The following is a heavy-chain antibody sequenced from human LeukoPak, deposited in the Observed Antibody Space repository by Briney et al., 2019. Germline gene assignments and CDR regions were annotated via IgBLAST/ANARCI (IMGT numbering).Heavy chain of an antibody. V-gene: IGHV5-51*01. D-gene: IGHD6-6*01. Sequence: GESLKISCKGSGYSFTSYWIGWVRQMPGKGLEWMGIIYPGDSDTRYSPSFQGQVTISADKSISTAYLQWSSLKASDTAMYYCARQGDVDSKYSSSSDWFDPWGQGTLVTVSS. CDR2: IYPGDSDT. CDR3: ARQGDVDSKYSSSSDWFDP. J-gene: IGHJ5*02. CDR1: GYSFTSYW.